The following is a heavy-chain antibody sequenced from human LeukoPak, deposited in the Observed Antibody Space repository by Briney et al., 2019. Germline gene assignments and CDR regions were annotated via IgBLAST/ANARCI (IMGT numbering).Heavy chain of an antibody. CDR2: IYYTGTT. J-gene: IGHJ4*02. V-gene: IGHV4-39*01. CDR1: GGSINSRTYY. D-gene: IGHD3-22*01. CDR3: ASFDSNGYYND. Sequence: PSETLSLTCSVSGGSINSRTYYWGWVRQPPGKGLEWIGSIYYTGTTYYSPPRQSRVTMSVHTSKNQLSLRLSSVTAADTAVYFCASFDSNGYYNDWGQGTLVTVSS.